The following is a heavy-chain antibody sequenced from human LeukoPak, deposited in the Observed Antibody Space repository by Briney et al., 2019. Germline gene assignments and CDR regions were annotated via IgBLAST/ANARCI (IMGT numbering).Heavy chain of an antibody. D-gene: IGHD1-1*01. CDR2: ISSSGNTI. V-gene: IGHV3-48*03. J-gene: IGHJ4*02. CDR3: ASVHRALNY. CDR1: GFTFSIYE. Sequence: PGGSLRLSCAASGFTFSIYEMNWVRQAPGKGLEWVSYISSSGNTIYHADFVKGRFTISRDNAKNSLYLQMNSLRAEDTAVYYCASVHRALNYWGQGTLVTVSS.